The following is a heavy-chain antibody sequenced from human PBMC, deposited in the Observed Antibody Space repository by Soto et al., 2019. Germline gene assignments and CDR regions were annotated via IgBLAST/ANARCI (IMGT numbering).Heavy chain of an antibody. J-gene: IGHJ4*02. CDR1: GYSFTSYW. Sequence: PGESLKISCKGSGYSFTSYWIAWVRQMPGKGLEWMGKIDPSVSNTNFSPSFQGHVSISVDKSISTAYLQWSSLTASDTAMYYCARRRGDYFDYWGQGTPVTVSS. CDR3: ARRRGDYFDY. CDR2: IDPSVSNT. V-gene: IGHV5-10-1*01. D-gene: IGHD3-16*01.